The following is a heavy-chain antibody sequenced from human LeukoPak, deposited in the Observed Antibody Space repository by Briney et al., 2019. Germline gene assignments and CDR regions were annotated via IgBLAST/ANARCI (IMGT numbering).Heavy chain of an antibody. V-gene: IGHV1-2*02. D-gene: IGHD4-17*01. CDR3: ATEYGDYSDGMDV. J-gene: IGHJ6*02. CDR2: INPNSCGT. Sequence: SVKVSCKASGYTFTGYYMHWVRQAPGQGRECMGWINPNSCGTNYPQKFQGRVTMTRDTSISTAYMELSRLRSDDTAVYYCATEYGDYSDGMDVWGQGTTVTVSS. CDR1: GYTFTGYY.